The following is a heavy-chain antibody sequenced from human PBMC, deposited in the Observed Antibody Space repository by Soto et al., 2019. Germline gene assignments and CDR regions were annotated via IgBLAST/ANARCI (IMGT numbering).Heavy chain of an antibody. V-gene: IGHV4-30-2*01. CDR1: GGSISSGGYS. J-gene: IGHJ5*02. Sequence: QLQLQESGSGLVKPSQTLSLTCAVSGGSISSGGYSWSWIRQPPGKGLEWIGYIYHSGSTYYNPSLKSRVTMSVDRPKNQFPLKLSSVTAADPAVHYCARVNEQPRGGFGPWGQGSLVTVST. CDR3: ARVNEQPRGGFGP. CDR2: IYHSGST. D-gene: IGHD6-25*01.